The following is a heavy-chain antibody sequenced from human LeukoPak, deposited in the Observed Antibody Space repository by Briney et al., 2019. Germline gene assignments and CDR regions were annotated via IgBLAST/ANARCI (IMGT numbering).Heavy chain of an antibody. CDR3: ARQYNYYAAGASYFDY. D-gene: IGHD3-10*01. CDR1: GYSFIDYW. CDR2: IYPGDSDT. V-gene: IGHV5-51*01. J-gene: IGHJ4*02. Sequence: GESLKISCKGSGYSFIDYWIGWVRQMPGKGLEWMGIIYPGDSDTRYSPSFQGQVTISADKSISTAYLQWSSLKASDTAMYYCARQYNYYAAGASYFDYWGQGSLVTVSS.